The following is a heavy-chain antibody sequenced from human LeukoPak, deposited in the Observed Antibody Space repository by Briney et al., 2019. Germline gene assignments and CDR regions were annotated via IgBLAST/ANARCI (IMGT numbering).Heavy chain of an antibody. Sequence: NSSQTLSLTCTVPGGSISSGDYYWSWIRQPPGKGLEWIGYIYYSGSTYYNPSLKSRVTISVDTSKNQFSLKLSSVTAADTAVYYCARVLVGGSYYEKWHAFDIWGQGTMVTVSS. D-gene: IGHD1-26*01. V-gene: IGHV4-30-4*08. CDR1: GGSISSGDYY. CDR2: IYYSGST. J-gene: IGHJ3*02. CDR3: ARVLVGGSYYEKWHAFDI.